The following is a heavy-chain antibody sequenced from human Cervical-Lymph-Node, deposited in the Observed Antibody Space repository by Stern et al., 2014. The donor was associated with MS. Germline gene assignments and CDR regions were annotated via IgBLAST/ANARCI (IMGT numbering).Heavy chain of an antibody. Sequence: QVQLQESGPGLVRPSGTLSLTCAVSGGSVTTTNWWSWVRQPPGKGLEWMGEIYHSGSTNYDPSLKSRVTMSVDKSKNQVSLEMRSVTAADTAVYFCARDCGRSSCYVHWGQGTLVTVSS. CDR1: GGSVTTTNW. CDR2: IYHSGST. V-gene: IGHV4-4*02. J-gene: IGHJ4*02. D-gene: IGHD2-2*01. CDR3: ARDCGRSSCYVH.